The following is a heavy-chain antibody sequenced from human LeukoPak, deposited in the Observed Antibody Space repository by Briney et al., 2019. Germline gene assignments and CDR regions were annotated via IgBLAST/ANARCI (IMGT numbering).Heavy chain of an antibody. CDR2: IKSKTDGGTT. V-gene: IGHV3-15*01. CDR3: TTGGTVTFDY. J-gene: IGHJ4*02. Sequence: GGSLRLSCAASGFTISSYAMSWVRQAPGKGLEWVGRIKSKTDGGTTDYAAPVKGRFTISRDDSKNTLYLQMNSLKTEDTAVYYCTTGGTVTFDYWGQGTLVTVSS. D-gene: IGHD4-17*01. CDR1: GFTISSYA.